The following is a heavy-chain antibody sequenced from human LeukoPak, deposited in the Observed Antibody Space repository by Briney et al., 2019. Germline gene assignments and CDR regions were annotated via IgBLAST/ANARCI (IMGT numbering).Heavy chain of an antibody. D-gene: IGHD3-10*01. Sequence: SQTLSLTCTVSGGSISRGDYYWSWIRQPPGKGLEWIVYIYYSGSTYHNPSLKSRVTISVDTSKSQFSLKLSSVTAADTAVYYCASRYGSGSPFDYWGQGTLVTVSS. CDR1: GGSISRGDYY. V-gene: IGHV4-30-4*01. CDR2: IYYSGST. J-gene: IGHJ4*02. CDR3: ASRYGSGSPFDY.